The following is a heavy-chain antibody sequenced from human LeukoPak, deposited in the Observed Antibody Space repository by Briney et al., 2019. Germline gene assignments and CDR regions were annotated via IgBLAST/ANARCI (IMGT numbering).Heavy chain of an antibody. CDR2: IYYSGST. V-gene: IGHV4-39*01. D-gene: IGHD3-22*01. CDR1: GGSISSSSYY. CDR3: ARHGSGITMIVV. Sequence: SETLSLTCTVSGGSISSSSYYWGWIRQPPGKGLEWIGSIYYSGSTYYNPSLKSRVTISVDTSKNQFSLKLSSVTAADTAVYYCARHGSGITMIVVWGQGTLVTVSS. J-gene: IGHJ4*02.